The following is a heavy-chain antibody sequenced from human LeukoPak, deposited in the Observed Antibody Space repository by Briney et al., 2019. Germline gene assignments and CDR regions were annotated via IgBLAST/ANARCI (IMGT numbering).Heavy chain of an antibody. J-gene: IGHJ4*02. Sequence: SETLSLTCTVSGGSISSYYWSWIRQPPAKGLEWIGYIYTSGSTNYNPSLKSRVTISVDTSKNQFSLKLSSVTAADTAVYYCARHAGPAAIDYWGQGTLVTVSS. V-gene: IGHV4-4*09. CDR1: GGSISSYY. CDR3: ARHAGPAAIDY. CDR2: IYTSGST. D-gene: IGHD2-2*01.